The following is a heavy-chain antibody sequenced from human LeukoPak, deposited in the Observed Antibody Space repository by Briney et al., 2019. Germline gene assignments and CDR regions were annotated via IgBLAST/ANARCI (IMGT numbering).Heavy chain of an antibody. CDR3: ARVSAAGDLDY. Sequence: GGSLRLSCAASGFTVSSNYMSWVRQAPGKGLEWVAVISYDGSKYYADSVKGRFTISRDNSKNTLYLQMNSLRAEDTAVYYCARVSAAGDLDYWGQGTLVTVSS. V-gene: IGHV3-30*03. J-gene: IGHJ4*02. CDR2: ISYDGSK. CDR1: GFTVSSNY. D-gene: IGHD6-13*01.